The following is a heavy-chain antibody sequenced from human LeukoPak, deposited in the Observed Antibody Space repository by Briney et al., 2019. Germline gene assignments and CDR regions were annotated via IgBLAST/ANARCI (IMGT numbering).Heavy chain of an antibody. Sequence: AGGSLRLSCAASGLTFSSYAMSWVRQAPGKGLEWVSAISGSGGSTYYADSVKGRFTISRDNSKNTLYLQMNSLRAEDTAVYYCAKSLGIAVAGPAYYFDYWGQGTLVTVSS. CDR3: AKSLGIAVAGPAYYFDY. CDR1: GLTFSSYA. V-gene: IGHV3-23*01. J-gene: IGHJ4*02. CDR2: ISGSGGST. D-gene: IGHD6-19*01.